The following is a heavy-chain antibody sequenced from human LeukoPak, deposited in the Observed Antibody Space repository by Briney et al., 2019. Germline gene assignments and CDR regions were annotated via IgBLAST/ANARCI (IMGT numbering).Heavy chain of an antibody. CDR1: GFTFSSYA. J-gene: IGHJ4*02. V-gene: IGHV3-23*01. CDR2: ISGSGGST. Sequence: GGSLRLSCAASGFTFSSYAMSWVRQAPGKGLEWVSAISGSGGSTYYADSVKGRFTISRDNSKNTLYLQMNSLRAEDTAVYYCANSKPGYCSGGTCLGIDYWGQGTLVTVSS. D-gene: IGHD2-15*01. CDR3: ANSKPGYCSGGTCLGIDY.